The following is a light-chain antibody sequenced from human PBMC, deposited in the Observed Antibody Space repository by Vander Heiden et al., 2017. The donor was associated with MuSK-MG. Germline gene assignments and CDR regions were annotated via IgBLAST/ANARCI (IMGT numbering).Light chain of an antibody. Sequence: EIVLTQSPSTLSSSPGDRATISCRASQSVSSYLAWYQQKPGKAPRLLIYNASNRATGVPATFSGSGSGTDFTLTISSLEPEDFAVYYCHQRKNCGGTFGHGTKVEIK. J-gene: IGKJ1*01. V-gene: IGKV3-11*01. CDR2: NAS. CDR3: HQRKNCGGT. CDR1: QSVSSY.